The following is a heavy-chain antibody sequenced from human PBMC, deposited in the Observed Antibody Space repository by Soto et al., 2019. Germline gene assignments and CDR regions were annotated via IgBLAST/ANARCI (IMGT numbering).Heavy chain of an antibody. CDR2: ISWNSGSI. J-gene: IGHJ4*02. D-gene: IGHD6-13*01. Sequence: EVQLVESGGGLVQPGRSLRLSCEASGFTFDDHTMHWVRQAPGKCLEWVSGISWNSGSIGYADSVKGRFTISRDNAKNSLYLQMNSLRVEDTALYYCAKLARGGSSWSDYWGKGILVTVSS. CDR1: GFTFDDHT. V-gene: IGHV3-9*01. CDR3: AKLARGGSSWSDY.